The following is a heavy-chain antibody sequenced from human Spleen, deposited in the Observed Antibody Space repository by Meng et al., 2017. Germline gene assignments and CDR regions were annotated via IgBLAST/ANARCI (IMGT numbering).Heavy chain of an antibody. Sequence: SETLSLTCTVSGGSISSYYWSWIRQPAGKGLEWIGRIYTSGSTNYNPSLKSRVTMSVDTSKNQFSLKLSSVTAADTAVYFCARDSTMTTIYYDYGMDVWGQGTTVTVSS. CDR3: ARDSTMTTIYYDYGMDV. D-gene: IGHD4-17*01. J-gene: IGHJ6*02. CDR2: IYTSGST. V-gene: IGHV4-4*07. CDR1: GGSISSYY.